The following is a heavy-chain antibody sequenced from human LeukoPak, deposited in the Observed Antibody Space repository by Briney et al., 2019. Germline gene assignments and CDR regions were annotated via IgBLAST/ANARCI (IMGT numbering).Heavy chain of an antibody. Sequence: GGSLRLSCAASGFTFSSYAMSWVRQAPGKGLEWVSAISGSGGSTYYADSVKGRFTISRDNSKNTLYLQMNSLRAEDTAVYYCAKTPSGWYYRWLDYWGQGTLVTVSS. V-gene: IGHV3-23*01. CDR1: GFTFSSYA. CDR3: AKTPSGWYYRWLDY. J-gene: IGHJ4*02. D-gene: IGHD6-19*01. CDR2: ISGSGGST.